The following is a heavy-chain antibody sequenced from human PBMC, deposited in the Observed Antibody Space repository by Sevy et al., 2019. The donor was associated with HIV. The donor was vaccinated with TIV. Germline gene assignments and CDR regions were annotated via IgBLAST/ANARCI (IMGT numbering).Heavy chain of an antibody. CDR1: GYTFTRYW. V-gene: IGHV5-51*01. CDR3: ATLAGNCNTTHCSSHGYFDN. CDR2: IYPGDSHT. Sequence: GESLKISCQASGYTFTRYWIGWVRQLPGKGLEWMGIIYPGDSHTLYSPSFQGQVTISADKSITTAYLQWNSLTASDTAMFYCATLAGNCNTTHCSSHGYFDNWRHGTLVTVSS. J-gene: IGHJ4*01. D-gene: IGHD2-15*01.